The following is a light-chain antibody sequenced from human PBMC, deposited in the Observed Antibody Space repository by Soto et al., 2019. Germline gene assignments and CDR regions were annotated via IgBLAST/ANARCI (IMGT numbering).Light chain of an antibody. J-gene: IGLJ3*02. Sequence: QTVVTQEPSFSVSPGRTVTLTCGLSSGSVSTSFYPSGYQQTPGQAPRTLIYNTNTRSSGVPDRFSGSILGNKAALTITGAQADDESDYYCVLYMGSGIWVFGGGTKVTVL. CDR2: NTN. V-gene: IGLV8-61*01. CDR3: VLYMGSGIWV. CDR1: SGSVSTSFY.